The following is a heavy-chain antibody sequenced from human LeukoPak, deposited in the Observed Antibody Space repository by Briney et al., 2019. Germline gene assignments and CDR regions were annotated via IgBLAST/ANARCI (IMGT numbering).Heavy chain of an antibody. CDR1: GGSISSSSYY. D-gene: IGHD5-18*01. CDR3: ARHGYSYGP. CDR2: IYYSGST. J-gene: IGHJ5*02. Sequence: SETLSLTCTVSGGSISSSSYYWGWIRQPPGKGLEWIGSIYYSGSTYYNPSLKSRVTISVDTSKNQFPLKLSSVTAADTAVYYCARHGYSYGPWGQGTLVTVSS. V-gene: IGHV4-39*01.